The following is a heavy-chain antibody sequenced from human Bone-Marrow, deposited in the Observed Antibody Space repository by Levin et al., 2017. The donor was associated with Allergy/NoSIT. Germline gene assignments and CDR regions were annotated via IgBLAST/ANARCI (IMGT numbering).Heavy chain of an antibody. J-gene: IGHJ3*01. CDR3: AREVDDAFDF. Sequence: GESLKISCKASGYIFTGYFIHWVRQAPGQGLEWIGWVNPNIGGPKYAEKFKGRISMTRDTSISTAYMELSTLTSDDTAVYYCAREVDDAFDFWGQGTLVTVSS. CDR1: GYIFTGYF. CDR2: VNPNIGGP. V-gene: IGHV1-2*02.